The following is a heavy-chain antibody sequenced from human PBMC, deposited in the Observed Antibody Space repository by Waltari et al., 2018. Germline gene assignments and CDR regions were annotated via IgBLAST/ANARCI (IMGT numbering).Heavy chain of an antibody. Sequence: QVQLVESGGGVVQPGRSLRLSCAASGFTFSSYAMHWVRQAPGKGLEWVAVISYDGSNKYYADSVKGRFTISRDNSKNTLYLQMNSRRAEDTAVYYWARDPSFYYEFWSGDSPSFDYWGQGTLVTVCS. CDR1: GFTFSSYA. J-gene: IGHJ4*02. V-gene: IGHV3-30-3*01. D-gene: IGHD3-3*01. CDR3: ARDPSFYYEFWSGDSPSFDY. CDR2: ISYDGSNK.